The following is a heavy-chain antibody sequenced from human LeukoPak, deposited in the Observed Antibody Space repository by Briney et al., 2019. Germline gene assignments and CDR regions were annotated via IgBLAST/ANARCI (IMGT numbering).Heavy chain of an antibody. J-gene: IGHJ4*02. CDR1: GFTFSSYA. CDR2: ISSNGGST. Sequence: GGSLRLSCAASGFTFSSYAMHWVRQAPGKGLEYVSAISSNGGSTYYANSVKGRFTISRDNSKNTLYLQMGSLRAEDMAVYYCARVSDILTGSYDYWGQGTLVTVSS. CDR3: ARVSDILTGSYDY. D-gene: IGHD3-9*01. V-gene: IGHV3-64*01.